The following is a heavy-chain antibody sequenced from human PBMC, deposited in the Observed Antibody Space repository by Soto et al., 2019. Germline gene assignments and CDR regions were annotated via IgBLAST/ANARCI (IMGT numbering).Heavy chain of an antibody. CDR1: GFTFSSYS. CDR3: ARGVGLAYYYYGMDV. CDR2: ISSSSSTI. D-gene: IGHD1-26*01. J-gene: IGHJ6*02. V-gene: IGHV3-48*02. Sequence: GGSLRLSCAASGFTFSSYSMNWVRQAPGKGLEWVSYISSSSSTIYYADSVKGRFTISRDNAQNSLYLQMNSLRDEDTAVYYCARGVGLAYYYYGMDVWGQGTTVTVSS.